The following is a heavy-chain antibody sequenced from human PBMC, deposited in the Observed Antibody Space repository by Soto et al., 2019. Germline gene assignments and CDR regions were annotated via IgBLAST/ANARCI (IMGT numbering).Heavy chain of an antibody. D-gene: IGHD3-16*01. Sequence: SETLSLTCTVSGGNISSYYWSWIRQPPGKGLEWIGYIYYSGSTNYNPSLKSRVTISVDTSKNQFSLKLSSVTAADTAVYYCARELPHMITFGGAPLVSPGAFDIWGQGTMVTVSS. J-gene: IGHJ3*02. CDR1: GGNISSYY. CDR3: ARELPHMITFGGAPLVSPGAFDI. V-gene: IGHV4-59*01. CDR2: IYYSGST.